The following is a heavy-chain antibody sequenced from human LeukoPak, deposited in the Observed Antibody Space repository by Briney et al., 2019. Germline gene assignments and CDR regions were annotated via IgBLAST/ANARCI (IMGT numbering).Heavy chain of an antibody. CDR1: GGSISTGDYY. J-gene: IGHJ2*01. V-gene: IGHV4-30-4*01. Sequence: SQTLSLTCTVPGGSISTGDYYWSWIRQPPGKGLEWIGYIYYSGGTYQNPSLESRVTMSVATSKNLFSLNLSSVTDADTAVYYCARYSHLNWYFDLWGRGALVTVSS. CDR2: IYYSGGT. CDR3: ARYSHLNWYFDL. D-gene: IGHD5-18*01.